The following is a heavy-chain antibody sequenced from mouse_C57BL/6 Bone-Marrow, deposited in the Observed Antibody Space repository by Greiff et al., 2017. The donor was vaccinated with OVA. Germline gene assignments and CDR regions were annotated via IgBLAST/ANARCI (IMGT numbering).Heavy chain of an antibody. Sequence: EVQLQQSGAELVRPGASVKLSCTASGFNIKDDYMHWVKQRPEQGLEWIGWIDPENGDTEYASQFQGKATITAATSSNTVYLQLSRLTAEDTAVDYCTTKHYNGAMDYWGQGTSVTVSS. J-gene: IGHJ4*01. CDR3: TTKHYNGAMDY. D-gene: IGHD1-2*01. V-gene: IGHV14-4*01. CDR2: IDPENGDT. CDR1: GFNIKDDY.